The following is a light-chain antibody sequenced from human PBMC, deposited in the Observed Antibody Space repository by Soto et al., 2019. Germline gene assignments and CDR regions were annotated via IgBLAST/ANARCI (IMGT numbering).Light chain of an antibody. Sequence: DIQMTQSPSTLSASVGDRVTITCRASQSISSCLAWYQQKPGQAPKLLIYDASRLDSGVPSRFSGSGSGTDSTLTISSLQPDDFAAYYCQQYNSYSYTFGQGTKLEIK. V-gene: IGKV1-5*03. CDR1: QSISSC. CDR3: QQYNSYSYT. J-gene: IGKJ2*01. CDR2: DAS.